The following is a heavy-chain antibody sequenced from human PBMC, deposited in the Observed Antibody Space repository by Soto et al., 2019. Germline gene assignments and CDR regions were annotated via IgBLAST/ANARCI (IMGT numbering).Heavy chain of an antibody. D-gene: IGHD2-21*01. Sequence: QVQLVQSGAEVEKPGASVKVSCKAAGYSFTAFYIHWVRQARGQGFEWLGWIKPNSGGTYYSQKFRARVTLTRDTSISTAYMELTGLSSDDTAVYYCARANSIRPYFYNMDVWGQGTTVTVSS. V-gene: IGHV1-2*02. CDR2: IKPNSGGT. CDR3: ARANSIRPYFYNMDV. J-gene: IGHJ6*03. CDR1: GYSFTAFY.